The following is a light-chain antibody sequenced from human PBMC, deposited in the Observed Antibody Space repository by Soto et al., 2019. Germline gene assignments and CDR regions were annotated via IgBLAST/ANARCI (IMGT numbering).Light chain of an antibody. CDR1: SSDFGVYNY. CDR3: CSYAGSYTFV. CDR2: DVT. V-gene: IGLV2-11*01. Sequence: SVLTHPRSVSGSPGQSVTISCTGTSSDFGVYNYVFWYQQHPGKAPKLMIYDVTKRPSGVPDRFSVSKSANTASLPISGLQAEDEADYYCCSYAGSYTFVFGTGTKVTVL. J-gene: IGLJ1*01.